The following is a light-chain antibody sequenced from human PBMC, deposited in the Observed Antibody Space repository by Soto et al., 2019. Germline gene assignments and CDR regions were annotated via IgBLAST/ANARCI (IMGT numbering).Light chain of an antibody. CDR3: GKWDPSLSAEWV. J-gene: IGLJ2*01. Sequence: QSVLTQPPSVSAAPGQRVTISCSGSGSNIGSNYVSWYQQFPGTAPKLLIYEDNRRTSGIPDRFSASKSGTSATMGITGLQTGDAADYYCGKWDPSLSAEWVFGGGTKLTVL. V-gene: IGLV1-51*02. CDR1: GSNIGSNY. CDR2: EDN.